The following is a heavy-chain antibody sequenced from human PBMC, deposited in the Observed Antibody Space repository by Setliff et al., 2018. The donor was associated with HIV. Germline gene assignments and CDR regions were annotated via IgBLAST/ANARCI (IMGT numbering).Heavy chain of an antibody. V-gene: IGHV3-30-3*01. CDR3: ARPYTVWVYGMDV. J-gene: IGHJ6*02. CDR2: ISYDGSNK. D-gene: IGHD2-8*01. CDR1: GFTFSSYA. Sequence: GGSLRLSCAASGFTFSSYAMYWVRQAPGKGLEWVAVISYDGSNKYYADSVKGRFTISRDNSKNTLYLQMNSLRAEDTAVYYCARPYTVWVYGMDVWGQGTTVTVSS.